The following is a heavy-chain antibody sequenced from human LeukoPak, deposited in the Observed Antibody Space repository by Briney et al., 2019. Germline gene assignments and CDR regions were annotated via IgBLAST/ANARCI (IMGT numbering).Heavy chain of an antibody. CDR3: ARGSKAPAMYYDFWSGYYSEWFDP. D-gene: IGHD3-3*01. V-gene: IGHV1-69*02. CDR2: IIPILGIA. J-gene: IGHJ5*02. CDR1: GGTFSSYT. Sequence: SVKVSCKASGGTFSSYTISWVRQAPGQGLEWMGRIIPILGIANYAQKFQGRVTITADKSTSTAYMELSSLRSEDTAVYYCARGSKAPAMYYDFWSGYYSEWFDPWGQGTLVTVSS.